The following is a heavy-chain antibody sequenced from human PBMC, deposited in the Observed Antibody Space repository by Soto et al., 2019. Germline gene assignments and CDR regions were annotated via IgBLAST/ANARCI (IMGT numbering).Heavy chain of an antibody. CDR1: GFTVSSSA. D-gene: IGHD3-9*01. Sequence: GSLRLACAASGFTVSSSAMSWVRQAPGKGLEWVSAISGSGVSTYYADSVKGRFTISRDNSKNTLYLQMNSLRAEDTAVYYCAKGTDVLRYFDWLSEFDYWGQGTLVTVSS. CDR3: AKGTDVLRYFDWLSEFDY. V-gene: IGHV3-23*01. CDR2: ISGSGVST. J-gene: IGHJ4*02.